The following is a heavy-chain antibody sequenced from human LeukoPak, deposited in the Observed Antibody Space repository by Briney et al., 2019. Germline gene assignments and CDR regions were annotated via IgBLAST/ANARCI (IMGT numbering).Heavy chain of an antibody. D-gene: IGHD2-2*02. CDR3: ARGKRRVSYCSSTSCYRSSDY. V-gene: IGHV1-8*01. J-gene: IGHJ4*02. CDR1: GYTFTSYD. CDR2: MNPNSGNT. Sequence: ASVKVSCKASGYTFTSYDINWVRQATGQGLEWTGWMNPNSGNTGYAQKFQGRVTMTRNTSISTAYMELSSLRSEDTAVYYCARGKRRVSYCSSTSCYRSSDYWGQGTLVTVSS.